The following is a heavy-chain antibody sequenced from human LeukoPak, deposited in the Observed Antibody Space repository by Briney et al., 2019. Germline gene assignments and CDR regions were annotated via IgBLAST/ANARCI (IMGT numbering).Heavy chain of an antibody. CDR2: IYYSGTT. CDR3: ARRSSSWKNWFDP. V-gene: IGHV4-59*01. Sequence: NSSETLSLTCTVPGGSIDSNSWTWIRQPPGKGLEWIGYIYYSGTTNYNPSLKSRVTMSVDMSKNQFSLKLSSVTAADTAVYYCARRSSSWKNWFDPWGQGTLVTVSS. D-gene: IGHD6-13*01. J-gene: IGHJ5*02. CDR1: GGSIDSNS.